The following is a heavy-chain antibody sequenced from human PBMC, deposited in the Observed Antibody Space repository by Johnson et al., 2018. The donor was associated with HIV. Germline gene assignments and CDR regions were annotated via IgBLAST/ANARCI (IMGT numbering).Heavy chain of an antibody. V-gene: IGHV3-66*01. CDR1: GFTVSSYF. D-gene: IGHD3-10*01. J-gene: IGHJ3*02. CDR2: IYSGGST. Sequence: VQLVESGGGLVQPGGSLRLSCAASGFTVSSYFMNWVRQAPGKGLEWVSVIYSGGSTYSADSVRGRFTISRDNSKNTLYLQMNSLRAEDTAVYYCARDAKYYYAAFDIWGQGTMVTVSS. CDR3: ARDAKYYYAAFDI.